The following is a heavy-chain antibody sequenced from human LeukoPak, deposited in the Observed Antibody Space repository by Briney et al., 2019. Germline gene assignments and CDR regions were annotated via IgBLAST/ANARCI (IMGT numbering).Heavy chain of an antibody. CDR1: GFTFSSYW. CDR2: IKQDGSEK. J-gene: IGHJ6*03. Sequence: GSLRLSCAASGFTFSSYWMSWVRQAPGKGLEWVANIKQDGSEKYYVDSVKGRFTISRDNAKNSLYLQMDSLRAEDTAVYYCARGGVQYYYYMDVWGKGTTVTISS. CDR3: ARGGVQYYYYMDV. D-gene: IGHD2-8*01. V-gene: IGHV3-7*01.